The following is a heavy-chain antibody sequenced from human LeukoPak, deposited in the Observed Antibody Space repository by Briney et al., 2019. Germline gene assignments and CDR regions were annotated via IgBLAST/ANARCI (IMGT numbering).Heavy chain of an antibody. CDR2: ISWNSGNI. Sequence: GGSLRLSCAASGFTFHDYAMHWVRQAPGKGLEWVSGISWNSGNIVYADSVKGRFTISRDNAKNSLYLQMDSQRAEDMALYYCAKGQTIITMTTFDYWGQGTLVTVSS. CDR3: AKGQTIITMTTFDY. D-gene: IGHD4-17*01. CDR1: GFTFHDYA. J-gene: IGHJ4*02. V-gene: IGHV3-9*03.